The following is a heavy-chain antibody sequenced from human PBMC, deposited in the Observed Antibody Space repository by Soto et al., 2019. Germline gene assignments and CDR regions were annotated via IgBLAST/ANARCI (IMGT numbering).Heavy chain of an antibody. CDR2: IYYSGST. V-gene: IGHV4-39*01. CDR3: ARHDSNYGVDY. CDR1: GGSISSSSYY. Sequence: SETLSLTCTVSGGSISSSSYYWGWIRQPPGKGLEWIGSIYYSGSTYYNPSLKSRVTISVDTSKNQFSLKLSSVTAADTAVYYCARHDSNYGVDYWGQGTLVTVSS. J-gene: IGHJ4*02. D-gene: IGHD3-16*01.